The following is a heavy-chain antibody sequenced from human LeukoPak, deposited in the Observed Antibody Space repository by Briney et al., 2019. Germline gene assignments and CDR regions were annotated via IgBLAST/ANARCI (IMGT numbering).Heavy chain of an antibody. Sequence: GGSLRLSCAASGFTFSSYSMNWVRQAPGKGLEWVSSISSSSSYIYYADSVKGRFTISRDNAKNSLYLQMNSLRAEDTAVYYRAVMGSSGWYYFDYWGQGTLVTVSS. CDR2: ISSSSSYI. CDR3: AVMGSSGWYYFDY. J-gene: IGHJ4*02. D-gene: IGHD6-19*01. V-gene: IGHV3-21*01. CDR1: GFTFSSYS.